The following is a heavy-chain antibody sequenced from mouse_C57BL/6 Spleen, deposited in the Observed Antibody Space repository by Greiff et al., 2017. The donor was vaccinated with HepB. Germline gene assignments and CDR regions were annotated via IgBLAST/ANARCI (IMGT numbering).Heavy chain of an antibody. CDR1: GYSITSGYY. CDR2: ISYDGSN. J-gene: IGHJ3*01. V-gene: IGHV3-6*01. D-gene: IGHD2-4*01. Sequence: EVHLVESGPGLVKPSQSLSLTCSVTGYSITSGYYWNWIRQFPGNKLEWMGYISYDGSNNYNPSLKNRISITRDTSKNQFVLKLNSVTTEDTATYDCAKYDYGSWFAYWGQGALVTVSA. CDR3: AKYDYGSWFAY.